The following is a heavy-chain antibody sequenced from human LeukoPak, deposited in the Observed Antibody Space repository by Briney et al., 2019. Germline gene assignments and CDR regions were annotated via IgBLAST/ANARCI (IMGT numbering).Heavy chain of an antibody. CDR1: GGSISSYH. CDR3: ARVYSSGWYDY. D-gene: IGHD6-19*01. V-gene: IGHV4-4*07. J-gene: IGHJ4*02. Sequence: PSETLSLTCTVSGGSISSYHWIWIRQPAGKGPEWIGRIYTSGSTNYNPSLKSRVTMSVDTSENQFSLRMSSVTAADTAVYYCARVYSSGWYDYWGQGTLVTVSS. CDR2: IYTSGST.